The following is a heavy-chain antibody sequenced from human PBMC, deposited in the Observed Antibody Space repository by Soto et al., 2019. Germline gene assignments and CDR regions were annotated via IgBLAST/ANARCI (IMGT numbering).Heavy chain of an antibody. J-gene: IGHJ4*02. CDR3: ARGSSGYISSWYYFAY. CDR1: GFTFTDYA. D-gene: IGHD6-13*01. V-gene: IGHV3-23*01. CDR2: ISGIGGST. Sequence: GGALRLFSEASGFTFTDYAFSWVRQAPGKGLEWVATISGIGGSTYLADSVKGRLSISRDNSKNTVSLLMNSLRAEDTAVYFCARGSSGYISSWYYFAYWGRGTLVTVSS.